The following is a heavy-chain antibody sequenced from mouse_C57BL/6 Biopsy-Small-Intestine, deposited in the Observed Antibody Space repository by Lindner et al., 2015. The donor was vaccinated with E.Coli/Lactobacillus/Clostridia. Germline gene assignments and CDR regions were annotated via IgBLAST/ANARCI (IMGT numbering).Heavy chain of an antibody. D-gene: IGHD2-5*01. V-gene: IGHV1-47*01. Sequence: VQLQESGAELVKPGASVKMSCKASGYTFTTYPIEWMKQNHGESLEWIGSFHPFNDDIKYNEKFKDKATLTVEKSSSTVYLELSRLTSDDSAVYYCARRSNFDYAMDYWGQGTSVTVSS. CDR3: ARRSNFDYAMDY. CDR2: FHPFNDDI. J-gene: IGHJ4*01. CDR1: GYTFTTYP.